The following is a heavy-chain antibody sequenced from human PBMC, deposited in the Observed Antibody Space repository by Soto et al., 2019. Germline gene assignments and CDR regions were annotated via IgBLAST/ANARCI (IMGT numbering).Heavy chain of an antibody. D-gene: IGHD6-19*01. CDR3: ARDLEVAVAGA. Sequence: GGSLRLSCAVSGITFSNLWMTWLRQAPGRGLEWVANIKQDGSEMYYVDSVKGRFSISRDNTKDSLYLQMNSLRAEDTAVYYCARDLEVAVAGAWGQGTLVTVSS. CDR2: IKQDGSEM. V-gene: IGHV3-7*01. J-gene: IGHJ5*02. CDR1: GITFSNLW.